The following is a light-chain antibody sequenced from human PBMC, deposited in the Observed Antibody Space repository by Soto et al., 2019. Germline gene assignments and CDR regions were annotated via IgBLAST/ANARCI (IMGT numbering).Light chain of an antibody. CDR1: QDISVD. CDR3: QKFNTAPLT. Sequence: DIQMTQSPSSLSASGGDRVTITCRASQDISVDLAWYQQKPGKVPKLLIYSASTLQSGVPSRFSGSGSGTDFTLTISSLQPEVVATYYCQKFNTAPLTFGQGTRLEIK. J-gene: IGKJ5*01. V-gene: IGKV1-27*01. CDR2: SAS.